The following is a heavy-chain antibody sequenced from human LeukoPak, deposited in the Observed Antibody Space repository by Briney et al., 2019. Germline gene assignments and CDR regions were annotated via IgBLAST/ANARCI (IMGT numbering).Heavy chain of an antibody. J-gene: IGHJ3*02. V-gene: IGHV3-66*01. CDR1: GFTVSSNF. D-gene: IGHD3-9*01. CDR2: IYSGGST. Sequence: GGSLRLSCAASGFTVSSNFMNWVRQAPGKGLEWVSVIYSGGSTNYADSVKGRFTLSRDNSKNTLYLQMNSLRAEDTAVYYCARDGYLLRSFDWLSGAFDIWGQGTMVTDSS. CDR3: ARDGYLLRSFDWLSGAFDI.